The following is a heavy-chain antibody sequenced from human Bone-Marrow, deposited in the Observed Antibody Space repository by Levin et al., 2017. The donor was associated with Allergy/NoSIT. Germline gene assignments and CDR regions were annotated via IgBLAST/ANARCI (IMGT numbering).Heavy chain of an antibody. CDR1: GGSISSGGYY. J-gene: IGHJ6*03. D-gene: IGHD4-17*01. V-gene: IGHV4-31*03. Sequence: LRLSCTVSGGSISSGGYYWSRIRQHPGKGLEWIGYIYYSGSSYYNPSRKSRVTISVDTSKNQFSLKLSSVPAADTAVYYCARGFTVTPGYMDVWGKGTTVTVSS. CDR3: ARGFTVTPGYMDV. CDR2: IYYSGSS.